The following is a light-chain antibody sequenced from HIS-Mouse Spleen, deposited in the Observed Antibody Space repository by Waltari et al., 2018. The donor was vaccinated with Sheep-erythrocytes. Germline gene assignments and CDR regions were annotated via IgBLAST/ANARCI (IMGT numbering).Light chain of an antibody. J-gene: IGLJ3*02. CDR3: SSYAGSNNWV. Sequence: QSALTQPPSASGSPGPSVTISRTGTSSDVGGYNYVSWYQQHPGKAPELRMYEVSKRPSGVPDRFSGSKSGNTASLTVSGLQAEDEADYYCSSYAGSNNWVFGGGTKLTVL. V-gene: IGLV2-8*01. CDR2: EVS. CDR1: SSDVGGYNY.